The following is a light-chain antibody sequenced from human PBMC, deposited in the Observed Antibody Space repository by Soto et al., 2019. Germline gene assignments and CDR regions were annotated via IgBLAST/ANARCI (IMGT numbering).Light chain of an antibody. CDR2: KAS. CDR1: QSISTW. J-gene: IGKJ1*01. Sequence: DIQMTQSPSTLSASVGDRVTITSRANQSISTWLAWYQQEPGKAPKLLIYKASHLDSGVPSRFSGSGSGTEFTLTISSLQPDDFATYYCQQYNSYSRTFGQGTKVEIK. CDR3: QQYNSYSRT. V-gene: IGKV1-5*03.